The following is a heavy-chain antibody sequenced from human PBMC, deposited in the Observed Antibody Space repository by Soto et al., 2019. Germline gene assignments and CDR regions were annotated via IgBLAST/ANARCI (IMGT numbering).Heavy chain of an antibody. CDR2: ISAGGT. CDR3: AKDGNYYDRSGYNPFDC. V-gene: IGHV3-23*01. CDR1: GFTFDNFA. J-gene: IGHJ4*02. Sequence: EVQLLESGGGLVQPAGSLRLSCAASGFTFDNFAMHWVRQAPGKGLEWVSAISAGGTYYADSVKGHFTISRDIFKKTLYLEMNSLRAEDTAVYYCAKDGNYYDRSGYNPFDCWGQGTLVTVSS. D-gene: IGHD3-22*01.